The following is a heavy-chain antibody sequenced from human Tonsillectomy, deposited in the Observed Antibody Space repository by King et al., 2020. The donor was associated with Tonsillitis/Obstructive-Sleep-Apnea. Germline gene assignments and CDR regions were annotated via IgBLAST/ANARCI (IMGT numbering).Heavy chain of an antibody. CDR1: GFTFSSYW. D-gene: IGHD3-22*01. Sequence: VQLVESGGGLVQPGGSLRLSCAASGFTFSSYWMHWVRQAPGKGLVWVSRINSDGTSTTYADSVKGRFTISRDHAKNTLYLQMNSLRAEDTAVYYCAREGPYDSSGSFDYWGQGTLVTVSS. V-gene: IGHV3-74*01. J-gene: IGHJ4*02. CDR3: AREGPYDSSGSFDY. CDR2: INSDGTST.